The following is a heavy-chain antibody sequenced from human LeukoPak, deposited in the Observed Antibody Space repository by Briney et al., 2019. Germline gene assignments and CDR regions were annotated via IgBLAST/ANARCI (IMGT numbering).Heavy chain of an antibody. J-gene: IGHJ4*02. D-gene: IGHD3-22*01. V-gene: IGHV3-48*01. CDR3: AKAVVPVISQHYFDY. Sequence: GGSLRLSCAASGFTFSTYGMNWVRQAPGKGLEWGSHISSSSSPIYYADSLRGRFTISRDNAKNSLFLQMDSLRAEDTAVYYCAKAVVPVISQHYFDYWGQGTLVTVSS. CDR1: GFTFSTYG. CDR2: ISSSSSPI.